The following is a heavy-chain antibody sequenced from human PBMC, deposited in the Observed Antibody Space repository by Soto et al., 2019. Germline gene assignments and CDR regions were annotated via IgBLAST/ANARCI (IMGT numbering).Heavy chain of an antibody. Sequence: QVQLVQSGAEEKKPGASVKVSCKASGYTFTSYAMHWVRQAPGQRLEWMGWINAGNGNTKYSQKFQGRVTITRDTSASTAYMELSSLRSEDTAVYYCARGSGYYYCDDYGGQGTLVIVSS. CDR2: INAGNGNT. D-gene: IGHD3-22*01. CDR1: GYTFTSYA. CDR3: ARGSGYYYCDDY. J-gene: IGHJ4*02. V-gene: IGHV1-3*05.